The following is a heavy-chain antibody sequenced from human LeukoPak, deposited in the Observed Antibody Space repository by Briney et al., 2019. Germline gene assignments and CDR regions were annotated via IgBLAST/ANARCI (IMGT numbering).Heavy chain of an antibody. J-gene: IGHJ4*02. CDR3: ARIPLGREPNDY. CDR2: INPNSGGT. D-gene: IGHD3-10*01. CDR1: GYTFTSYG. V-gene: IGHV1-2*02. Sequence: ASVKVSCEASGYTFTSYGISWVRQAPGQGLEWMGWINPNSGGTNYAQKFQGRVTMTRDTSISTAYMELSRLRSDDTAVYYCARIPLGREPNDYWGQGTLATVSS.